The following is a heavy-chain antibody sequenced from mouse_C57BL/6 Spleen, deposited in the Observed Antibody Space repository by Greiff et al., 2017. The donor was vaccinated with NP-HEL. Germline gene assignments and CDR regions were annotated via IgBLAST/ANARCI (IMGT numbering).Heavy chain of an antibody. CDR3: AREAGSSPLAY. J-gene: IGHJ3*01. CDR2: ISYDGSN. CDR1: GYSITSGYY. V-gene: IGHV3-6*01. Sequence: EVKLQESGPGLVKPSQSLSLTCSVTGYSITSGYYWNWIRQFPGNKLEWMGYISYDGSNNYNPSLKNRISITRDTSKNQFFLKLNSVTTEDTATYYCAREAGSSPLAYWGQGTLVTVSA. D-gene: IGHD1-1*01.